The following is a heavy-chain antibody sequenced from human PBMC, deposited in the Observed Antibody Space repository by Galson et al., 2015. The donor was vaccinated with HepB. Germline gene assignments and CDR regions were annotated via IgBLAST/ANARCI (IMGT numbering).Heavy chain of an antibody. D-gene: IGHD2-21*02. CDR3: VRDLGRVTAIPFH. CDR1: GFTFSSYA. V-gene: IGHV3-30*04. CDR2: LSSRGDNE. Sequence: SLRLSCAASGFTFSSYAMNWVRQAPGKGLEWVAVLSSRGDNEYYADSVKGRFTISRDSSKNTLYLQMNSLRGEDTAVYYCVRDLGRVTAIPFHWGQGTLVTVSS. J-gene: IGHJ4*02.